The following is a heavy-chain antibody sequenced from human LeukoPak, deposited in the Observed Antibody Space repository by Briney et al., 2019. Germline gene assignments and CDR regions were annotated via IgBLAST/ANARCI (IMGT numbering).Heavy chain of an antibody. J-gene: IGHJ4*02. V-gene: IGHV5-51*01. CDR3: GRRDGYNNKYFDY. CDR1: GYSFTNYW. CDR2: IYPGDFDT. D-gene: IGHD5-24*01. Sequence: GEPLQISCQASGYSFTNYWIAGVRQVPGKGLEWMGLIYPGDFDTSYSPSFQGQVTIAAAKATNSAYLQWSSLKASGTAMYYCGRRDGYNNKYFDYWGQGSLVTVS.